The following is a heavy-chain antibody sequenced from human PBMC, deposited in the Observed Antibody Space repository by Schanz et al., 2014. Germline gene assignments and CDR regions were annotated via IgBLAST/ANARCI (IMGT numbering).Heavy chain of an antibody. V-gene: IGHV3-33*06. CDR3: AKHVRSLTGNDY. CDR2: IGYDGSEK. CDR1: GLNFDYYG. D-gene: IGHD3-9*01. J-gene: IGHJ4*02. Sequence: QVQLVESGGGVVQPGRSLRLSCATSGLNFDYYGMNWVRQAPGKGLEWVANIGYDGSEKYYVDSVKGRFTISRDISKNTLLLQMNSLRAEDTAVYCCAKHVRSLTGNDYWGQGTLVTVSS.